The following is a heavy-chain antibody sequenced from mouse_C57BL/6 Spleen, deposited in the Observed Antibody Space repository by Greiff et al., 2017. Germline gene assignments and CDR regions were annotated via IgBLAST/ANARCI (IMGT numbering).Heavy chain of an antibody. CDR2: INPNNGGT. CDR3: ASYDYGNCCWYALDY. J-gene: IGHJ2*02. CDR1: GYTFTGYN. Sequence: VQLKQSGPELVKPGASVKMSCKASGYTFTGYNMDWVKQSHGKSLEWIGEINPNNGGTIYNQKFKGKATLTVDKSSSTAYMQLRSLTSEDSAVYYCASYDYGNCCWYALDYWGQGTSLTVSS. D-gene: IGHD2-1*01. V-gene: IGHV1-18*01.